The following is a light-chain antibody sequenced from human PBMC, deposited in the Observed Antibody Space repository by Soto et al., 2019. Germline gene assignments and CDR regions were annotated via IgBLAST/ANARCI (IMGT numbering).Light chain of an antibody. CDR3: CSYGGLYTWV. J-gene: IGLJ3*02. CDR2: DVD. V-gene: IGLV2-11*01. Sequence: QSALTQPRSVSGSPGQSVTISCTGTSSDVGGYNYVSWYQHHPGKAPKLMIYDVDKRPSGVPDRFSGSKSGNTASLTISGLQAEDEADYFCCSYGGLYTWVFGGGTMLTVL. CDR1: SSDVGGYNY.